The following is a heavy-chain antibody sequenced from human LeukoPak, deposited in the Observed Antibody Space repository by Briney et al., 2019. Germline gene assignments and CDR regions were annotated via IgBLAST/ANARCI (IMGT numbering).Heavy chain of an antibody. Sequence: KPSETLSLTCTVSGGFINSHYWSWIRQPPGKGLEWIGYIYYIGSTNYNPSLTGRVAISLDRTKNQFSLKLTSVTAADTAVYYCARRAADDAFDLWGQGTLVTVSS. CDR3: ARRAADDAFDL. J-gene: IGHJ3*01. CDR1: GGFINSHY. CDR2: IYYIGST. V-gene: IGHV4-59*08.